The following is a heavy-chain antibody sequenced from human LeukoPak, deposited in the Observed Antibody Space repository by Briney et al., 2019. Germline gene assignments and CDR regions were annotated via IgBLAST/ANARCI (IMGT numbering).Heavy chain of an antibody. CDR2: IYHSGST. J-gene: IGHJ5*02. CDR3: ARSFTRIGYSYGYWGPQTTNNWFDP. D-gene: IGHD5-18*01. V-gene: IGHV4-4*02. CDR1: GGSISSSNW. Sequence: SGTLSLTCAVSGGSISSSNWWSWVRQPQGKGLEWIGEIYHSGSTNYNPSLKSRVTISVDKSKNQFSLKLSSVTAADTAVYYCARSFTRIGYSYGYWGPQTTNNWFDPWGQGTLVTVSS.